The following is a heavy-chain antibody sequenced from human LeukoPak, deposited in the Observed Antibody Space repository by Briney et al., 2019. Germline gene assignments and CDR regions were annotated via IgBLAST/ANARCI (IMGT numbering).Heavy chain of an antibody. V-gene: IGHV4-61*02. CDR1: GGSISSGSYS. CDR3: ARAYFEGGPHHYYYDSSGDQGFGY. J-gene: IGHJ4*02. D-gene: IGHD3-22*01. Sequence: SQTLSLTCTVSGGSISSGSYSWSWIRQPAGKGLEWIGRIYTSGSTNYNPSLKSRVTISVDTSKDQFSLKLSSVTAADTAVYYCARAYFEGGPHHYYYDSSGDQGFGYWGQGTLVTVSS. CDR2: IYTSGST.